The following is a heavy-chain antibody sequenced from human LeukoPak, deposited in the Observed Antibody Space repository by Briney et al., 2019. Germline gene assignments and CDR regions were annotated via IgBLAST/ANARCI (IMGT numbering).Heavy chain of an antibody. V-gene: IGHV4-59*01. Sequence: SETLSLTCTVSGGSIGSYYWSWIRQPPGKGLEWIGYIFYTGSTNYSSSLKSRGTISIDTSKNQFSLKLSSVTAADTAVYHCARAGFFYDTSGYNDAFDIWGQGTMVTVSS. J-gene: IGHJ3*02. CDR3: ARAGFFYDTSGYNDAFDI. CDR2: IFYTGST. D-gene: IGHD3-22*01. CDR1: GGSIGSYY.